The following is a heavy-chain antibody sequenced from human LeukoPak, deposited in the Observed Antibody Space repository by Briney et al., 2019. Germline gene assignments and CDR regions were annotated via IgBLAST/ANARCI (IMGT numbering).Heavy chain of an antibody. D-gene: IGHD6-13*01. J-gene: IGHJ5*02. Sequence: ASVKVSCKASGGTFSSYAISWVRQAPGQGLEWMGRIIPIFGTANYAQKFQGRVTITTDESTSTAYMELSSLRSEDTAVYYCARNYVYSSSWYNWFDPWGQGTLVTVS. V-gene: IGHV1-69*05. CDR2: IIPIFGTA. CDR1: GGTFSSYA. CDR3: ARNYVYSSSWYNWFDP.